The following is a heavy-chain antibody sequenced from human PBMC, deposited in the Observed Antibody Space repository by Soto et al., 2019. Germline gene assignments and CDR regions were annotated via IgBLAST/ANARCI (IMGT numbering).Heavy chain of an antibody. CDR1: GGSISSYY. D-gene: IGHD3-22*01. J-gene: IGHJ4*02. CDR2: IHYSGST. V-gene: IGHV4-59*04. CDR3: ASQHYYDSSGYYVVY. Sequence: PSETLSLTCTVSGGSISSYYWGWIRQPPGKGLEWIGNIHYSGSTYYDSSLKSRVTISVDTSKNQLSLKLSSVTAADTAVYYCASQHYYDSSGYYVVYWGQGTLVTVSS.